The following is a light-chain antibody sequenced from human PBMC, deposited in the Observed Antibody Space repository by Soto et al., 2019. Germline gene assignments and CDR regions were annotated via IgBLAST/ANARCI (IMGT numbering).Light chain of an antibody. CDR3: QQYNSYSWT. Sequence: DIQMTQSPSTLSASVGDRVTITCRASQSISDWLAWYQQKPGKAPKLLIFDASSLKSGVPSRFSGSRSGTEFTLTISSLQPDDFATYYRQQYNSYSWTFGQGTKVDIK. J-gene: IGKJ1*01. V-gene: IGKV1-5*01. CDR2: DAS. CDR1: QSISDW.